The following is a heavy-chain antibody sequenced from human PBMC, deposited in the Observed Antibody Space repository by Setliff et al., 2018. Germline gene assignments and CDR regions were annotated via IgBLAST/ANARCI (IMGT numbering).Heavy chain of an antibody. Sequence: ETLSLTCSVSGGAVSGDYWTWIRQPPGKGLEYIGYINYSGSTNYNPSLKSRVTTSGDTSKNQVSLRLSSVTAADTAVYYCATRKSSGRLYYMDVWGKGTTVTVSS. CDR1: GGAVSGDY. CDR2: INYSGST. J-gene: IGHJ6*03. CDR3: ATRKSSGRLYYMDV. V-gene: IGHV4-59*02. D-gene: IGHD1-26*01.